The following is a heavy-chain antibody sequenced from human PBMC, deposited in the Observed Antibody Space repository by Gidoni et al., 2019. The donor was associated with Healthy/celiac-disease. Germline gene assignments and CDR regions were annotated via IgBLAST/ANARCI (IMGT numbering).Heavy chain of an antibody. CDR3: AKAYYYYDSSGYFF. D-gene: IGHD3-22*01. CDR2: ISYDGSNK. CDR1: SYG. V-gene: IGHV3-30*18. Sequence: SYGMHWVRQAPGKGLEWVAVISYDGSNKYYADSVKGRFTISRDNSKNTLYLQIYSLRAEDTAVYYCAKAYYYYDSSGYFFWGQGTLVTVSS. J-gene: IGHJ4*02.